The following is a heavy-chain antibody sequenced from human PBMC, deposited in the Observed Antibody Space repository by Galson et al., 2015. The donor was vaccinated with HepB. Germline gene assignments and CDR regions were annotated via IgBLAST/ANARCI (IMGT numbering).Heavy chain of an antibody. J-gene: IGHJ6*02. CDR1: GGSISSGGYY. V-gene: IGHV4-31*03. D-gene: IGHD6-19*01. Sequence: LSLTCTVSGGSISSGGYYWSWIRQHPGKGLEWIGYIYYSGSTYYNPSLESRVTISVDTSKNQFSLKLGSVTAADTAVYYCARMRGQWPEPLYYYYGMDVWGQGTTVTVSS. CDR2: IYYSGST. CDR3: ARMRGQWPEPLYYYYGMDV.